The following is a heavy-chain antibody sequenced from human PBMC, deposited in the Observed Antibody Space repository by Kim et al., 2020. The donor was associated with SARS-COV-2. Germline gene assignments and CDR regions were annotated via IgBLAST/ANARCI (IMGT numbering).Heavy chain of an antibody. J-gene: IGHJ5*02. CDR2: IYTSGST. CDR3: ARDKYSSGGNWFDP. Sequence: SETLSLTCTVSGGSISSGSYYWSWIRQPAGKGLEWIGRIYTSGSTNYNPSLKSRVTISVDTSKNQFSLKLSSVTAADTAVYYCARDKYSSGGNWFDPWGQGTLVTVSS. D-gene: IGHD6-19*01. V-gene: IGHV4-61*02. CDR1: GGSISSGSYY.